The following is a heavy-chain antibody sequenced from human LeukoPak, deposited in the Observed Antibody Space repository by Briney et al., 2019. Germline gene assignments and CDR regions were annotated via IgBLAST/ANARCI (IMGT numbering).Heavy chain of an antibody. CDR1: GGTFSSYA. CDR3: AKSYYDFWSGYYKGSWFDP. D-gene: IGHD3-3*01. CDR2: IIPIFGTA. Sequence: ASVKVSCEASGGTFSSYAISWVRQAPGQGLEWMGGIIPIFGTANYAQKFQGRVTITADESTSTAYMELSSLRSEDTAVYYCAKSYYDFWSGYYKGSWFDPWGQGTLVTVSS. V-gene: IGHV1-69*13. J-gene: IGHJ5*02.